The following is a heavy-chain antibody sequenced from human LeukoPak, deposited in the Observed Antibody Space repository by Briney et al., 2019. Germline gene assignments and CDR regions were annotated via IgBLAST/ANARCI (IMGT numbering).Heavy chain of an antibody. CDR2: ISAYNGNT. V-gene: IGHV1-18*01. Sequence: AXVKVSCKASGYTFTSYGISWVRQAPGQGLEWMGWISAYNGNTNYAQKLQGRVTMTTDTSTSTAYMELRSLRSDDTAVYYCARIRVSQLERRGPKTDYYYYGMDVWGQGTTVTVSS. D-gene: IGHD1-1*01. CDR3: ARIRVSQLERRGPKTDYYYYGMDV. J-gene: IGHJ6*02. CDR1: GYTFTSYG.